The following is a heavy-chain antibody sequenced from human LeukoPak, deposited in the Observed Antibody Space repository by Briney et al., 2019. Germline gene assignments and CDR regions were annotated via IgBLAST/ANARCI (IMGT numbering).Heavy chain of an antibody. CDR1: GYTFTGYY. V-gene: IGHV1-2*02. CDR3: ARGPVGVTATYYFDY. J-gene: IGHJ4*02. D-gene: IGHD2-21*02. Sequence: ASVKVSCKASGYTFTGYYMHWVRQAPGQGLEWMGWLNPNSGGTNYAQKFQGRVTMTRDTSISTAYMELSRLRSDDTAVYYCARGPVGVTATYYFDYWGQGTLVTVSS. CDR2: LNPNSGGT.